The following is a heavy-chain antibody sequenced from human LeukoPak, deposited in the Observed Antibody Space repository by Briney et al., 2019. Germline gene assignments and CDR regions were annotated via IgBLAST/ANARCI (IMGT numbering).Heavy chain of an antibody. CDR3: ATQAYYDSSGYS. Sequence: GGSLRLSCAASGFRFNSYGMSWVRQAPGKGLEWVSAISGSGGSTYYADSVKGRFTISRDNSKNTLYLQMNSLRAEDTAVYYCATQAYYDSSGYSWGQGTLVTVSS. D-gene: IGHD3-22*01. CDR2: ISGSGGST. J-gene: IGHJ4*02. CDR1: GFRFNSYG. V-gene: IGHV3-23*01.